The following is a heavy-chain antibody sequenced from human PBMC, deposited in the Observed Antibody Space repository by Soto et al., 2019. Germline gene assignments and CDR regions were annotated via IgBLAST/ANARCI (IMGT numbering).Heavy chain of an antibody. V-gene: IGHV6-1*01. J-gene: IGHJ4*01. CDR2: TYYRSKWYY. D-gene: IGHD1-26*01. CDR3: ARGEQYSGRIFDY. CDR1: GDSVSSNSAG. Sequence: QTLSLTCAITGDSVSSNSAGWSWVRQSPSRGLEWLGRTYYRSKWYYEYAVSVRGRITINPDTSKSQYSLQLNSVTPEDTAVYFCARGEQYSGRIFDYWGQGTLVTVSS.